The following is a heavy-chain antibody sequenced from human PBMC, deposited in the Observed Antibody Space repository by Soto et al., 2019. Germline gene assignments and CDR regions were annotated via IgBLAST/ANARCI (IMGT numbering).Heavy chain of an antibody. J-gene: IGHJ4*02. Sequence: EIQLLESGGGLVQPRGSLRLSCAASGFTFSSHAMTWVRQAPGKGLEWVSTISESGGGTFYADSVKGRFTISRDNSQNTLFLQLSSLRVDDTAVYYCVPGSSGGVGEDCWGQGTLVTVSS. CDR2: ISESGGGT. V-gene: IGHV3-23*01. D-gene: IGHD1-26*01. CDR1: GFTFSSHA. CDR3: VPGSSGGVGEDC.